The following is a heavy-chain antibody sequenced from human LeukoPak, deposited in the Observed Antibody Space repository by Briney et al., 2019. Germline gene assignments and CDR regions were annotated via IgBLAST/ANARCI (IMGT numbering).Heavy chain of an antibody. CDR2: INHSGST. Sequence: SETLSLTCAVYGGSFSGYYWSWIRQPPGKGLEWIGEINHSGSTNYNPSLKSRVTISVDTSKNQFSLKLSSVTAADTAVYYCARNGAAAIHYWGRGTLVTVSS. CDR1: GGSFSGYY. D-gene: IGHD6-13*01. CDR3: ARNGAAAIHY. J-gene: IGHJ4*02. V-gene: IGHV4-34*01.